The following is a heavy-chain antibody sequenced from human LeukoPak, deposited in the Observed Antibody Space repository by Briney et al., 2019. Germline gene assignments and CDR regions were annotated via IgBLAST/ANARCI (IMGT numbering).Heavy chain of an antibody. CDR2: ISDSGGTT. J-gene: IGHJ4*02. V-gene: IGHV3-23*01. Sequence: GGSLRLSCAASGFIFSSYGMSWVRQAPGKGLEWVSAISDSGGTTYYADSVKGRLTISRDNSKNTLYLQMDSLRAEDTAVYYCARGRAVAGTYFDYWGQGTLVTVSS. CDR3: ARGRAVAGTYFDY. D-gene: IGHD6-19*01. CDR1: GFIFSSYG.